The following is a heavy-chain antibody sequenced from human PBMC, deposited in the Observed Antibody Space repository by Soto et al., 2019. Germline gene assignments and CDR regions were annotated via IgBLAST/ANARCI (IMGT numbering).Heavy chain of an antibody. J-gene: IGHJ1*01. Sequence: KGLEWNGEINHSGSTNYNPSLKGRVTISVDTSKHQFSLKLSSVTAADTAVYYCARRKARGSQYFQHWAQGPLVTVPS. CDR2: INHSGST. D-gene: IGHD1-26*01. CDR3: ARRKARGSQYFQH. V-gene: IGHV4-34*01.